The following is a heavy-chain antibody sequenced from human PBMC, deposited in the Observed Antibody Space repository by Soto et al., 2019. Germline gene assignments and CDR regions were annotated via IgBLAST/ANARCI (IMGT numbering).Heavy chain of an antibody. D-gene: IGHD6-19*01. V-gene: IGHV3-23*01. Sequence: GGSLRLSCAASGFTVTSYAMSWVRQAPAKGLEWVSLISGSGGSTYYADSTYYADSVKGRFTISRDNSKNTLYLQMNSLRAEDTAVYYCAKTTDGWFSAFEIWGQGTMVTVSS. CDR2: ISGSGGSTYYADST. CDR1: GFTVTSYA. J-gene: IGHJ3*02. CDR3: AKTTDGWFSAFEI.